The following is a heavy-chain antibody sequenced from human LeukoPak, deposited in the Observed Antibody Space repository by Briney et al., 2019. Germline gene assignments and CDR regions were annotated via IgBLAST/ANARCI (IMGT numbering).Heavy chain of an antibody. CDR3: ATQRGSYLWGTDFDY. CDR1: GYTFSGYY. Sequence: VASVKVSCKASGYTFSGYYMHWVRQAPGQGLEWMGWINPNSGDTKFAREFQGRVTMTRDTSISTAYMGLSRLRSDDTAVYYCATQRGSYLWGTDFDYWGQGTLVTVSS. CDR2: INPNSGDT. D-gene: IGHD3-16*01. J-gene: IGHJ4*02. V-gene: IGHV1-2*02.